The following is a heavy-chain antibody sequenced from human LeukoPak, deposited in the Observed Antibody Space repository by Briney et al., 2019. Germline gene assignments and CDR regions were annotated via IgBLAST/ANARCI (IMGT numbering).Heavy chain of an antibody. Sequence: SETLSLTCAVHGGSFSGYYWSWIRQPPGKGLEWIGEINHSGSTNYNPSLKSRVTISVDTSKNQFSLKLSSVTAADTAVYYCARISHYYDNSGYRYWGQGTLVTVSS. D-gene: IGHD3-22*01. J-gene: IGHJ4*02. CDR2: INHSGST. V-gene: IGHV4-34*01. CDR3: ARISHYYDNSGYRY. CDR1: GGSFSGYY.